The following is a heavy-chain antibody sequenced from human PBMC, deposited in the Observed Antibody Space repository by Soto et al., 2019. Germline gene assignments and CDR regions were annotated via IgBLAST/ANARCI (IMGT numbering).Heavy chain of an antibody. CDR1: GGTFSSYA. CDR3: ASPPGYYYDSSGYLRVPYYFDY. Sequence: SVKVSCKASGGTFSSYAISWVRQAPGQGLEWMGGIIPIFGTANYAQKFQGRVTITADESTSTAYMELSSLRSEDTAVYYCASPPGYYYDSSGYLRVPYYFDYWGQGTLVTVSS. D-gene: IGHD3-22*01. J-gene: IGHJ4*02. V-gene: IGHV1-69*13. CDR2: IIPIFGTA.